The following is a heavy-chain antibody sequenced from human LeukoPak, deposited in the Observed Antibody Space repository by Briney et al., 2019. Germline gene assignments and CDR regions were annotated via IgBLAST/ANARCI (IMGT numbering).Heavy chain of an antibody. J-gene: IGHJ4*02. CDR2: IYYSGST. CDR3: ARGAVAASDY. V-gene: IGHV4-39*07. D-gene: IGHD6-19*01. Sequence: PSETLSLTCTVSGGSISSSSYYWGWIRQPPGKGLEWIGSIYYSGSTYYNPSLKSRVTISVDTSKNQFSLKLSSVTAADTAVYYCARGAVAASDYWGQGTLVIVSS. CDR1: GGSISSSSYY.